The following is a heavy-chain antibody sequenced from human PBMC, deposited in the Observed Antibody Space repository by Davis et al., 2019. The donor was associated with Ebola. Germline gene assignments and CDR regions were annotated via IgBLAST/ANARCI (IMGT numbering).Heavy chain of an antibody. CDR3: ARGRGYCSSTSCYQRFDY. CDR2: IHYSGST. CDR1: GGSISSSSYY. D-gene: IGHD2-2*01. J-gene: IGHJ4*02. Sequence: MPSETLSLTCTVSGGSISSSSYYWGWIRQPPGKGLEWIGSIHYSGSTYYNPSLKSRVTISVDTSKNQFSLKLSSVTAADTAVYYCARGRGYCSSTSCYQRFDYWGQGTLVTVSS. V-gene: IGHV4-39*01.